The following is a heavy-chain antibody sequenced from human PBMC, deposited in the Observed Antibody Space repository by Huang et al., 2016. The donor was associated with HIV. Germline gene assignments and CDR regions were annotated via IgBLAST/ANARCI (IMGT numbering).Heavy chain of an antibody. V-gene: IGHV4-39*01. CDR2: IYYSGST. Sequence: QLQLQESGPGLVKPSETLSLTCTVSGASISSSDYYWGWIRQPPGKGLEWIGSIYYSGSTYYHPSLKSRVTISEGTSQNQFSLNLSSVTAADTAVYYCASLPSNQFFDSSGYFDFWGQGTLVTVSS. CDR1: GASISSSDYY. J-gene: IGHJ4*02. D-gene: IGHD3-22*01. CDR3: ASLPSNQFFDSSGYFDF.